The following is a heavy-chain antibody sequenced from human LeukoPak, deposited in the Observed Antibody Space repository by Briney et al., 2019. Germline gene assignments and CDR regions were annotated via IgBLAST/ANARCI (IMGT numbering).Heavy chain of an antibody. V-gene: IGHV4-39*01. D-gene: IGHD2-2*01. CDR2: IYYSGST. J-gene: IGHJ4*02. CDR3: ARHHESCSITRCSVDFDY. Sequence: SETLSLTCTVSGGSISSSSYYWGWIRQPPGKGLEWIGSIYYSGSTYYNPSLKSRVTISVDTSKNQFSLKLSSVTAADTAVYYCARHHESCSITRCSVDFDYWGQGTLVTVSS. CDR1: GGSISSSSYY.